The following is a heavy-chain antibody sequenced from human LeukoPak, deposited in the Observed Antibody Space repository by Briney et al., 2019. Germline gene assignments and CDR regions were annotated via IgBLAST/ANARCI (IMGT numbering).Heavy chain of an antibody. CDR1: GYIFTAYY. D-gene: IGHD5-24*01. CDR3: TRVGDDYPY. Sequence: GASVKVSCMASGYIFTAYYLHWVRQAPGQKPEWMGWIKANSGDTNYAQKFQGRVTMTRDTSISTVYMELSGLTADDTAVYYRTRVGDDYPYWGQGTLVTVSS. CDR2: IKANSGDT. V-gene: IGHV1-2*02. J-gene: IGHJ4*02.